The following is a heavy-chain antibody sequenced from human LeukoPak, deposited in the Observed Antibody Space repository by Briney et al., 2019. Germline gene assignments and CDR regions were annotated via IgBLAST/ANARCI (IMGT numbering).Heavy chain of an antibody. CDR1: GFTFSSYA. CDR2: ITGSDGST. Sequence: GGSLRLSCAASGFTFSSYAMTRVHQAPGKGLEWVSAITGSDGSTYYADSVKGRFTISRDNSKNTLYLQMNSLRAEDTAVYYCARVYRSGWYGQLWWYFDLWGRGTLVTVSS. V-gene: IGHV3-23*01. CDR3: ARVYRSGWYGQLWWYFDL. J-gene: IGHJ2*01. D-gene: IGHD6-19*01.